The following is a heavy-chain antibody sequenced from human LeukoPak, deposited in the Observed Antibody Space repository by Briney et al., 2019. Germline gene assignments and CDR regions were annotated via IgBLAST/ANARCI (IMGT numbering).Heavy chain of an antibody. Sequence: PSETLSLTCTVSGYSITRGYYWGWIRPPPGKGPEWIASTFHTGSIYYNPSLKSRVTISVDTSNNHFSLRLNSVTAADTALYYCARDPDHTSKRIRAFDIWGQGTMVTVSS. V-gene: IGHV4-38-2*02. CDR2: TFHTGSI. D-gene: IGHD2-15*01. CDR1: GYSITRGYY. CDR3: ARDPDHTSKRIRAFDI. J-gene: IGHJ3*02.